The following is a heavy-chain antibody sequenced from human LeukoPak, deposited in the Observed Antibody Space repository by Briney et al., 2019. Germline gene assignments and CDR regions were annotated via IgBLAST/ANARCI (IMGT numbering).Heavy chain of an antibody. CDR2: ISSNGGST. V-gene: IGHV3-64*01. Sequence: GGSLRLSCAASGFTFSSYAMHWVRQAPGKGLEYVSAISSNGGSTYYANSVKGRFTISRDDSRNTVYFQLNNLRVEDTAIYYCAKANWVSNADAVWWGQGTQVTVSS. CDR3: AKANWVSNADAVW. J-gene: IGHJ4*02. CDR1: GFTFSSYA. D-gene: IGHD7-27*01.